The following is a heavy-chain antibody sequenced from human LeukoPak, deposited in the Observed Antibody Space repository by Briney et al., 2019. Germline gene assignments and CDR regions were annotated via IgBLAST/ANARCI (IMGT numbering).Heavy chain of an antibody. J-gene: IGHJ4*02. CDR1: GFTFSSYA. D-gene: IGHD5-18*01. Sequence: PGGSLRLSCAASGFTFSSYAMHLVRQAPGKGLEYVSAISSNGGSTYYANSVRGRFTISRDNSKNTLYLQMGSLRAEDMAVYYCARARGGYSYGSFDYWGQGTLVTVSS. CDR3: ARARGGYSYGSFDY. CDR2: ISSNGGST. V-gene: IGHV3-64*01.